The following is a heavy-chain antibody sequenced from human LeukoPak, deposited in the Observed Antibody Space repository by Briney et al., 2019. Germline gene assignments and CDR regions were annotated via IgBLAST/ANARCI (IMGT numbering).Heavy chain of an antibody. CDR2: IIPILGIA. J-gene: IGHJ4*02. CDR1: GGTFSSYT. V-gene: IGHV1-69*04. D-gene: IGHD2-2*03. CDR3: ARDWSGYCSSTSCFHYYFDY. Sequence: SVKVSRKASGGTFSSYTISWVRQAPGQGLEWMGRIIPILGIANYAQKFQGRVMITADKSASTAYMELSSLRSEDTAVYYCARDWSGYCSSTSCFHYYFDYWGQGTLVTVSS.